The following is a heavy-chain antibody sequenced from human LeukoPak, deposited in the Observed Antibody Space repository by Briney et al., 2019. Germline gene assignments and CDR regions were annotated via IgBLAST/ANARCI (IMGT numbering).Heavy chain of an antibody. Sequence: PGGSLRLSCAASGFTFSSYGMHWVRQAPGKGLEWVAVIWYDGSNKYYADSVRGRFTISRDNSKNTLYLQMNSLRAEDAAVYYCARDSGGSGAAGAFDIWGQGTMVTVSS. CDR3: ARDSGGSGAAGAFDI. CDR1: GFTFSSYG. D-gene: IGHD3-10*01. CDR2: IWYDGSNK. J-gene: IGHJ3*02. V-gene: IGHV3-33*01.